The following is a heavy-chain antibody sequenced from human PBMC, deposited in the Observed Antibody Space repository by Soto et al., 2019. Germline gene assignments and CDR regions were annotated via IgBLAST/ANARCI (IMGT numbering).Heavy chain of an antibody. CDR2: IIPIFGTA. CDR1: GGTFSSYA. V-gene: IGHV1-69*13. J-gene: IGHJ4*02. CDR3: ARTSTVVTPGDFDY. Sequence: ASVKVSCKASGGTFSSYAISWVRQAPGQGLEWMGGIIPIFGTANYEQKFQGRVTSTPDESTITAYMELSSLRSEDTAVYYCARTSTVVTPGDFDYWGQGTLVTVSS. D-gene: IGHD2-21*02.